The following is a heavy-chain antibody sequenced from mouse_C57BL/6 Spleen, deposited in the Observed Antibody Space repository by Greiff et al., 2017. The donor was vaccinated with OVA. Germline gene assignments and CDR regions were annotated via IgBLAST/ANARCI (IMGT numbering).Heavy chain of an antibody. D-gene: IGHD1-1*01. CDR1: GYTFTSYW. CDR3: ARSITTGVGYYYAMDY. V-gene: IGHV1-53*01. CDR2: INPSNGGT. J-gene: IGHJ4*01. Sequence: QVQLQQPGTELVKPGASVKLSCKASGYTFTSYWMHWVKQRPGQGLEWIGNINPSNGGTNYNEKFKSKATLTVDKSSSTAYMQLSSLTSEDSAVYYCARSITTGVGYYYAMDYWGQGTSVTVSS.